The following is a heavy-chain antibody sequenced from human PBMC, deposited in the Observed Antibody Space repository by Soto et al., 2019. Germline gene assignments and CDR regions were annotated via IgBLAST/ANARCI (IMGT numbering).Heavy chain of an antibody. D-gene: IGHD2-15*01. CDR2: ISTARGDT. J-gene: IGHJ4*02. Sequence: QVQLVQSGAEVKKPGASVKVSCKASGYSFTTHDITWLRQAPGKGLEWGGGISTARGDTIYPQNLQGRVTMTTDASTSTVYMELKRLRSDDTAVYYCARDDLNRGGTYFDYWGQGTLVTVSS. CDR3: ARDDLNRGGTYFDY. V-gene: IGHV1-18*01. CDR1: GYSFTTHD.